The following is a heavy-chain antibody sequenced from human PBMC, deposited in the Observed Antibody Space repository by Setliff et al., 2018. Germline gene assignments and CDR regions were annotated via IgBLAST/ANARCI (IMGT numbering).Heavy chain of an antibody. Sequence: LSLSCAASGFTFSSYRMHWVRQAPGKGLEWVAVIWDDGGNKYYADSVKGRFTISRDNSKNTVYLEMNNLRADDTAVYYCAGDPPRSDWRLDSWGQGTLVTVSS. CDR2: IWDDGGNK. D-gene: IGHD1-26*01. J-gene: IGHJ4*02. CDR3: AGDPPRSDWRLDS. V-gene: IGHV3-33*08. CDR1: GFTFSSYR.